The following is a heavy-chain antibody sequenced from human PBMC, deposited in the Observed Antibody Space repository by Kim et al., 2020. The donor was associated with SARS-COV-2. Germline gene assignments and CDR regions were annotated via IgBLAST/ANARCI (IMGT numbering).Heavy chain of an antibody. V-gene: IGHV1-46*01. J-gene: IGHJ4*02. CDR2: INPSGGST. CDR1: GYTFTSYY. Sequence: ASVKVSCKASGYTFTSYYMHWVRQAPGQGLEWMGIINPSGGSTSYAQKFQGRVTMTRDTSTSTVYMELSSLRSEDTAVYYCAIEGKGRGPRGWGQGTLVTVSS. D-gene: IGHD1-26*01. CDR3: AIEGKGRGPRG.